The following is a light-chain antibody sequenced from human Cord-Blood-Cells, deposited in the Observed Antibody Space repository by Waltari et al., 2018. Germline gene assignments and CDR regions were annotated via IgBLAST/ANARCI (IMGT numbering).Light chain of an antibody. CDR3: CSYAGSSTLV. Sequence: QSALTQPASVSGSPGQSITISCTGTSRDVGSYHLLSWYQQHPGKAPQLMIYEVSKRPSGVSNRFSGSKSGNTASLTISGLQAEDEADYYCCSYAGSSTLVFGGGTKLTVL. CDR1: SRDVGSYHL. V-gene: IGLV2-23*02. CDR2: EVS. J-gene: IGLJ3*02.